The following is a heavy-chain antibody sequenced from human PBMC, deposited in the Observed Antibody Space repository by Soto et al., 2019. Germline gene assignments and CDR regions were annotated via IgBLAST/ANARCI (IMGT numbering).Heavy chain of an antibody. D-gene: IGHD2-21*02. V-gene: IGHV1-46*01. Sequence: ASVKVSCKASGDTFTSYYMHWVRQAPGQGLEWMGIINPSGGSTSYAQKFQGRVTMTRDTSTSTVYMELSSLRSEDTAVYYCSRGPYCGGDCSYFDLWGRGTLVTVSS. CDR1: GDTFTSYY. CDR3: SRGPYCGGDCSYFDL. J-gene: IGHJ2*01. CDR2: INPSGGST.